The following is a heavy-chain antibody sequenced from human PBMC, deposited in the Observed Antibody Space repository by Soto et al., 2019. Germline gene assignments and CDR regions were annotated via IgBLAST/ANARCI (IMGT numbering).Heavy chain of an antibody. J-gene: IGHJ6*03. CDR3: ARQPYFSHHMDV. V-gene: IGHV1-2*04. Sequence: ASVKVSCKASGYIFTGYYIHWVRQAPGQGPEWMGWIDPNRGGTNYAQKFQGWVTLTRDTSISTAYMEIIGLKSDDTAVYYCARQPYFSHHMDVWGEGTTVTVSS. CDR2: IDPNRGGT. CDR1: GYIFTGYY.